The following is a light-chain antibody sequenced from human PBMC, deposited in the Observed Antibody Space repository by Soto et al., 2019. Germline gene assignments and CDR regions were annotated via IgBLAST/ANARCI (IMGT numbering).Light chain of an antibody. J-gene: IGKJ4*01. CDR1: QSVDSNY. V-gene: IGKV3-20*01. Sequence: EIVLTQSPGTLSLSPGEEATLSCRASQSVDSNYLAWYQQKPGQTPRLIIYGASGRADGIPHRFSGSGSGTDFTLTISRLEPEDFAVYYCRQYGYSLGFAFGGGTKVDIK. CDR2: GAS. CDR3: RQYGYSLGFA.